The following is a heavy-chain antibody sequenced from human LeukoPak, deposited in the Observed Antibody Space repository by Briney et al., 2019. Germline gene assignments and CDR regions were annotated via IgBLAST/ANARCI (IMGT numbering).Heavy chain of an antibody. V-gene: IGHV1-24*01. CDR2: FDPEDGET. Sequence: ASVTDTFMVSGYTLTELSMHWVRQAPGKGLEWMGGFDPEDGETIYAQKFQGRVTMTEDTSTDTAYMELSSLRSEDTAVYYCATDLFRIDYGSGNTSLDYWGEGTLVTVSS. D-gene: IGHD3-10*01. CDR3: ATDLFRIDYGSGNTSLDY. CDR1: GYTLTELS. J-gene: IGHJ4*02.